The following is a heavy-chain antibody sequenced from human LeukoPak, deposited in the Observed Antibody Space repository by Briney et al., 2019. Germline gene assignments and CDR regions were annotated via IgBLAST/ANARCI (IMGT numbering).Heavy chain of an antibody. J-gene: IGHJ4*02. CDR1: GYTFTSYG. CDR2: ICAYNGNT. V-gene: IGHV1-18*01. D-gene: IGHD5-18*01. Sequence: ASVKVSCKASGYTFTSYGISWVGHAPGQGLELMGWICAYNGNTNYAQKLQGRVTMTTDTSTSTAYMELRSLRSDDTAVYYCARDRYGYSYGLFDYWGQGTLVTVSS. CDR3: ARDRYGYSYGLFDY.